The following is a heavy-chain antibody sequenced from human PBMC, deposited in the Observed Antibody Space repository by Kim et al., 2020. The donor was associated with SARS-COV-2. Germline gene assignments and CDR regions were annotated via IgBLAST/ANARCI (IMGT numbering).Heavy chain of an antibody. J-gene: IGHJ5*02. Sequence: SETLSLTCTVSGGSISSSSYYWGWIRQPPGKGLEWIGSIYYSGSTYYNPSLKSRVTISVDTSKNQFSLKLSSVTAADTAVYYCARPTKPNYDFWSGYTYNWFDPWGQGTLVTVSS. V-gene: IGHV4-39*01. CDR1: GGSISSSSYY. D-gene: IGHD3-3*01. CDR3: ARPTKPNYDFWSGYTYNWFDP. CDR2: IYYSGST.